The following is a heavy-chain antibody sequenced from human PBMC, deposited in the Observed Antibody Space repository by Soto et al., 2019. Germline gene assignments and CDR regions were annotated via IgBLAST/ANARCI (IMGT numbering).Heavy chain of an antibody. CDR3: ALPSCGGDCYSPFDY. CDR1: GFGLSTYA. CDR2: ISANSGNT. V-gene: IGHV3-23*01. Sequence: ELQLLESGGGFVQPGGSLRLSCTASGFGLSTYAISWVPQAPGKGLEWVSVISANSGNTDYADSVKGRFTISRDKSENTVFLQMNRLRAEDTAVYYCALPSCGGDCYSPFDYWGQGTLVTVSS. D-gene: IGHD2-21*02. J-gene: IGHJ4*02.